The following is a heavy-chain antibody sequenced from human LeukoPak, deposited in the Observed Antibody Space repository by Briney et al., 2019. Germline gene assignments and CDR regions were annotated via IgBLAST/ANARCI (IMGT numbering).Heavy chain of an antibody. CDR1: GGSISSSNW. J-gene: IGHJ4*02. CDR3: ARDPAAAGNPPFDY. Sequence: SETLSLTCAVSGGSISSSNWWSWVRQPPGKGLEWIGEIYHSGSTNYNPSLKSRVTISVDKSKNQFSLKLSSVTAADTAVYYCARDPAAAGNPPFDYWGQGTLVTVSS. V-gene: IGHV4-4*02. D-gene: IGHD6-13*01. CDR2: IYHSGST.